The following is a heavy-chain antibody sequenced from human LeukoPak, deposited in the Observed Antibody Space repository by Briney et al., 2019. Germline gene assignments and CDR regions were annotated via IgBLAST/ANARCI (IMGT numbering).Heavy chain of an antibody. D-gene: IGHD3-10*01. CDR3: ARGSYGSGSYYWFDP. J-gene: IGHJ5*02. CDR1: GGSFSGYY. Sequence: SETLPLTCAVYGGSFSGYYWSWIRQPPGNGLEWIGEINHSGSTNYNPSLKSRVTISVDTSKNQFSLKLSSVTAADTAVYYCARGSYGSGSYYWFDPWGQGTLVTVSS. V-gene: IGHV4-34*01. CDR2: INHSGST.